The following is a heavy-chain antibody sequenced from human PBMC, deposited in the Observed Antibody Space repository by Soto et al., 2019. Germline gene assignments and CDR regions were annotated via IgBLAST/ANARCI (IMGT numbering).Heavy chain of an antibody. CDR3: AKGGYCSSTSCYDAYYYYYMDV. CDR1: GFTFDDYA. J-gene: IGHJ6*03. CDR2: ISWNSGSI. Sequence: ESGGGLVQPGRSLRLSCAASGFTFDDYAMHWVRQAPGKGLEWVSGISWNSGSIGYADSVKGRFTISRDNAKNSLYLQMNSLRAEDTALYYCAKGGYCSSTSCYDAYYYYYMDVWGKGTTVTVSS. V-gene: IGHV3-9*01. D-gene: IGHD2-2*01.